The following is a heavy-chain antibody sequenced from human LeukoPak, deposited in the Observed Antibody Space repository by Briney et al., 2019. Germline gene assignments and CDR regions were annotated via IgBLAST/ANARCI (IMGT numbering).Heavy chain of an antibody. CDR1: GFTFSNYW. CDR2: INSDGRSI. V-gene: IGHV3-74*01. CDR3: VRAVTYDDLWSGHLYWFDP. Sequence: GGSLRLSCAASGFTFSNYWMYWVRQAPGKGLVWVSRINSDGRSITYADSVKGRFTISRDNAKDTLYLQMNSLRAEDTAVYYCVRAVTYDDLWSGHLYWFDPWGQGTLVTVSS. D-gene: IGHD3-3*01. J-gene: IGHJ5*02.